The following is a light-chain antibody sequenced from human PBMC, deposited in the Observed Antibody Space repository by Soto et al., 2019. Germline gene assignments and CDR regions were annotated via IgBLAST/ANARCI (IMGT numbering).Light chain of an antibody. J-gene: IGKJ5*01. CDR2: GAS. Sequence: EIVTAQSPATLSVSRVGRAARCSRSGPSVSSNLAWYQQNPGQAPRLLIYGASTRATGIPARFSGSGSGTDFTLTISSLEPADFAVYYCQQRSSWPPTITFGQGTRLEIK. CDR1: PSVSSN. V-gene: IGKV3-15*01. CDR3: QQRSSWPPTIT.